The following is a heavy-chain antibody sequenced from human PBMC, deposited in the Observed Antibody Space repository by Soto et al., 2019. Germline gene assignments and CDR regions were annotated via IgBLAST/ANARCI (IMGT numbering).Heavy chain of an antibody. CDR3: ARGPNSDT. CDR2: TYSGGNP. J-gene: IGHJ5*02. Sequence: AGGSLRLSCAASGFSVGGNYMSWARLAPGKGLECVSLTYSGGNPYYADSVRGRFTLSRDNSENTLYLQMNSLRVEDTAVYFCARGPNSDTWGQGTLVTVSS. V-gene: IGHV3-53*01. CDR1: GFSVGGNY.